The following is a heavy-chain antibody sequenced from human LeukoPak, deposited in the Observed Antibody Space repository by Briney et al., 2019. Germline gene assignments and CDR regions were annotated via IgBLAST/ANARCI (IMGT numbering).Heavy chain of an antibody. D-gene: IGHD2-2*01. J-gene: IGHJ4*02. CDR1: GFTFSNAW. CDR3: TTAWGYCSSTSCPFDY. CDR2: IKSKTDGGTT. V-gene: IGHV3-15*01. Sequence: GGSLRLSCAASGFTFSNAWMSWVRQAPGKGLEWVGRIKSKTDGGTTDYAAPVKGRFTISRDDSKNTLYLQMNSLKTEDTAVYYCTTAWGYCSSTSCPFDYWGQGTLVTVSS.